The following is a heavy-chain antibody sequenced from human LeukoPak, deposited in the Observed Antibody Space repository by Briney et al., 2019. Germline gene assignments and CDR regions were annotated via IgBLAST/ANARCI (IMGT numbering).Heavy chain of an antibody. CDR2: IKHDGNWK. CDR1: GSTFGNYY. V-gene: IGHV3-7*03. Sequence: GGSLRLSCAASGSTFGNYYMSWVRQAPGKGLEWVANIKHDGNWKFYADSVKGRFTVSRDNAEKLVYLHMSSLRAEDTAMYYCAREGDSSGSLGDCWGQGILVTVSS. J-gene: IGHJ4*02. CDR3: AREGDSSGSLGDC. D-gene: IGHD6-19*01.